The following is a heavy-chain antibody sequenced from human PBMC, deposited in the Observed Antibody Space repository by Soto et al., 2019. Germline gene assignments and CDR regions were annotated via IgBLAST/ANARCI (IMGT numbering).Heavy chain of an antibody. V-gene: IGHV1-2*02. CDR3: ARWLYCSGGGCYGPSDY. D-gene: IGHD2-15*01. J-gene: IGHJ4*02. CDR1: GYTFTGYY. Sequence: ASVKVSCKASGYTFTGYYMHWVRQAPGQGLEWMGWINPNSGGTNYAQKFQGRVTMTRDTSISTAYMELSRLRSDDTAVYYCARWLYCSGGGCYGPSDYWGQGTLVTVSS. CDR2: INPNSGGT.